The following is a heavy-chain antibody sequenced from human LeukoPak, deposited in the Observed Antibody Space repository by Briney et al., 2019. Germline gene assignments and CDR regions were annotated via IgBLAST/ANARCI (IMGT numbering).Heavy chain of an antibody. V-gene: IGHV3-7*01. CDR3: ARNPRNLGYGDY. Sequence: GGSLRLSCAASGFTFSVYWMTWVRQAPGKGLEWVANIKQDGGEMYYVGSVKGRFTISRDNAKNSLYLPMKTLSAEDTAVYYCARNPRNLGYGDYWGQGTLVTVSS. CDR1: GFTFSVYW. CDR2: IKQDGGEM. J-gene: IGHJ4*02. D-gene: IGHD2-15*01.